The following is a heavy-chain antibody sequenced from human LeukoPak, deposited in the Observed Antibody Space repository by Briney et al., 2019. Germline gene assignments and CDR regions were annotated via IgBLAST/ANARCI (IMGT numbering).Heavy chain of an antibody. D-gene: IGHD5-12*01. CDR2: ISPYSGNT. Sequence: ASVKVSCKASGYTFTSYYMHWVRQAPGQGLEWMGWISPYSGNTNYAQKFQDRVTMTTDTSTSTAYMELRSLTSDDTAVYFCARDNTGYDYGYYYFYMDVWGKGTTVTVAS. CDR1: GYTFTSYY. V-gene: IGHV1-18*04. CDR3: ARDNTGYDYGYYYFYMDV. J-gene: IGHJ6*03.